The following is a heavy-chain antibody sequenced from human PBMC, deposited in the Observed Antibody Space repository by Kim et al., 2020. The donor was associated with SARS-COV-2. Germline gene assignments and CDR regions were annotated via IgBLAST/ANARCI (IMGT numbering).Heavy chain of an antibody. V-gene: IGHV3-43*02. CDR1: GFTFDDYA. CDR3: AKPHYDFWSGYYTTDAFDI. D-gene: IGHD3-3*01. J-gene: IGHJ3*02. CDR2: ISGDGDNT. Sequence: GGSLRLSCAASGFTFDDYAMHWVRQVPGKGLEWVSLISGDGDNTYYADSVKGRFTISRDNSKNSLYLQMNSLRTEDTALFYCAKPHYDFWSGYYTTDAFDIWGQGTMVTVSS.